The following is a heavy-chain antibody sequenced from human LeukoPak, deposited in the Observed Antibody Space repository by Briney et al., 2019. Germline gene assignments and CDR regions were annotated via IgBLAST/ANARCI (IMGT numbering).Heavy chain of an antibody. J-gene: IGHJ3*02. Sequence: GGSLRLSCAASGFTVSSNYMSWVRQAPGKGLEWVSVIYSCGSTYYADSVKGRFTISRDNSKNTLYLQMNSLRAEDTAVYYCASARRMAVAGPGAFDIWGQGTMVTVSS. CDR3: ASARRMAVAGPGAFDI. CDR2: IYSCGST. CDR1: GFTVSSNY. D-gene: IGHD6-19*01. V-gene: IGHV3-66*03.